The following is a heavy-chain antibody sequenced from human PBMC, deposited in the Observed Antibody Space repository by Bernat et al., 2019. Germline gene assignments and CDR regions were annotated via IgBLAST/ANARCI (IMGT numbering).Heavy chain of an antibody. V-gene: IGHV4-4*02. Sequence: QVQLQESGPGLVEPSGTLSLTCSVSGGSISSCNWWCWVRQPPGEGLVWIGEIYHSGSTNYNPSLKSRVIISVDKSKNQFSLKLRSVTAADTAVYYCASKYYDSGGNAFGNWGQGTMVTVSS. CDR2: IYHSGST. J-gene: IGHJ3*02. D-gene: IGHD3-22*01. CDR1: GGSISSCNW. CDR3: ASKYYDSGGNAFGN.